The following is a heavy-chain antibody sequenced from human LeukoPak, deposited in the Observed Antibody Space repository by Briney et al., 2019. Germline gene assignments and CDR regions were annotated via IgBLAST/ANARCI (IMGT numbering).Heavy chain of an antibody. CDR3: ARGGVVPAAYYFDY. CDR2: IYTSGST. V-gene: IGHV4-4*07. J-gene: IGHJ4*02. D-gene: IGHD2-2*01. Sequence: PSETLSLTCTVSGGSISSYYWSWIRQPAGKGLEWIGRIYTSGSTNYNPSLKSRVTMSVDTSKNQFSLKLSSVAAADTAVYYCARGGVVPAAYYFDYWGQGTLVTVSS. CDR1: GGSISSYY.